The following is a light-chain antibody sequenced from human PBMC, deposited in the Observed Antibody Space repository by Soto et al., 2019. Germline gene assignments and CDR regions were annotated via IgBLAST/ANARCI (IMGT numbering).Light chain of an antibody. CDR3: HETYSTPI. CDR1: QSISSY. J-gene: IGKJ4*01. Sequence: DIQMTQSPSSLSASVGDRVTITCRASQSISSYLNWYQQKPGKAPKLLIYAASSLQSGVPSGFSGGGSATDFNIAISSLPPDDFATYCSHETYSTPIFGGGTKVEIK. CDR2: AAS. V-gene: IGKV1-39*01.